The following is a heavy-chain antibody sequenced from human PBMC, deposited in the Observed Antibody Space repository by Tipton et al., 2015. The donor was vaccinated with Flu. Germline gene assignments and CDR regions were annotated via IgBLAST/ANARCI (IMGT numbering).Heavy chain of an antibody. V-gene: IGHV4-59*01. Sequence: TLSLTCIVSGDSIRSYYWSWIRQSPGKGLEWIGYIYDSGTTDSNPSLKSRVTISVDTSKNRFSLKLTSVTAADTAVYYCARARAPYYSYAMDAWGQGTTVTVPS. CDR2: IYDSGTT. CDR3: ARARAPYYSYAMDA. J-gene: IGHJ6*02. CDR1: GDSIRSYY.